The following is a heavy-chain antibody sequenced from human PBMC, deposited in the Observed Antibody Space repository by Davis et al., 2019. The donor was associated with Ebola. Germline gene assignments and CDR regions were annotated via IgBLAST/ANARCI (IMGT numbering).Heavy chain of an antibody. CDR1: GFTFSSYD. Sequence: GESLKISCAASGFTFSSYDMHWVRQATGKGLEWVSAIGTAGDTYYPGSVKGRFTISRENAKNSLYLQMNSLRAGDTAVYYCARGGFWSAFDIWGQGTMVTVSS. CDR3: ARGGFWSAFDI. CDR2: IGTAGDT. V-gene: IGHV3-13*01. J-gene: IGHJ3*02. D-gene: IGHD3-3*01.